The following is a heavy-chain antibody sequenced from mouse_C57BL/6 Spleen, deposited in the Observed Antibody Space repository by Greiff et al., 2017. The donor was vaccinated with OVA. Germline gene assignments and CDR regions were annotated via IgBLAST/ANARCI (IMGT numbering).Heavy chain of an antibody. Sequence: EVKVVESGEGLVKPGGSLKLSCAASGFTFSSYAMSWVRQTPEKRLEWVAYISSGGDYIYYADNVKGRFTISRDNARNTLYLQMSSLKSEYTAIDYCTSDYGSEDCYFDVWGTGTTVTVSS. CDR2: ISSGGDYI. V-gene: IGHV5-9-1*02. D-gene: IGHD1-1*01. CDR1: GFTFSSYA. CDR3: TSDYGSEDCYFDV. J-gene: IGHJ1*03.